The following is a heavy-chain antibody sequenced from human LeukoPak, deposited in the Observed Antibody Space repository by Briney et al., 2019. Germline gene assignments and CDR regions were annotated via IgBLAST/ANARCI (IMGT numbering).Heavy chain of an antibody. CDR1: GFTFSSYW. V-gene: IGHV3-7*01. CDR2: IKQDGSEK. Sequence: PGGSLRLSCAASGFTFSSYWMSWVRQAPGKGLEGVANIKQDGSEKYYVDSVKGRFTISRDNAKNSLYLQMNSLRAEDTAVYYCARSFVLCNFDYWGQGTLVTASS. CDR3: ARSFVLCNFDY. D-gene: IGHD2/OR15-2a*01. J-gene: IGHJ4*02.